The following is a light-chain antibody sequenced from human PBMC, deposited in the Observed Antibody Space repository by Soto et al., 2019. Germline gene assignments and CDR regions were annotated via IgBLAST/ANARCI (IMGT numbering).Light chain of an antibody. V-gene: IGKV3-20*01. CDR2: AAS. CDR3: HQYGSLLLT. J-gene: IGKJ4*01. CDR1: QSVSSSY. Sequence: EIVLTQSPGTQSLSPGERATLSCRASQSVSSSYLAWYQQKPGQAPRLLIFAASSRATGIPDRFSGSGSGTDFTLTISRLEPEDFAVYYCHQYGSLLLTFGGGTKVDI.